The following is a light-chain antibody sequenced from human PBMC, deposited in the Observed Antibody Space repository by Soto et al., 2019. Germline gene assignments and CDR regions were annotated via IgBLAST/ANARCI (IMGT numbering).Light chain of an antibody. Sequence: ALTQPASVSGSPGQSITISCTGTSSDVGGYNYVSWYQHHPGKAPKLMIFDVSNRPSGVSNRLSGSKSGNTASLTISGLQPEDEADYYCSSYTTSNTRQIVFGTGTKVTVL. CDR3: SSYTTSNTRQIV. CDR2: DVS. CDR1: SSDVGGYNY. V-gene: IGLV2-14*03. J-gene: IGLJ1*01.